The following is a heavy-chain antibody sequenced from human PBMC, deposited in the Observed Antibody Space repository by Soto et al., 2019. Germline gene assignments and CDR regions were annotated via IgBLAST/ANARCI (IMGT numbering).Heavy chain of an antibody. V-gene: IGHV4-30-2*01. CDR2: MYHSGST. J-gene: IGHJ4*02. Sequence: PSETLSLTCAVSGGSISSGGYSWSWIRQPPGKGLEWIGYMYHSGSTYYNPSLKSRVTISIDTSKNQFSLRLTSVTAADTAVYYCARDDSSGYKFFDYWGQGTLVTVSS. CDR1: GGSISSGGYS. CDR3: ARDDSSGYKFFDY. D-gene: IGHD3-22*01.